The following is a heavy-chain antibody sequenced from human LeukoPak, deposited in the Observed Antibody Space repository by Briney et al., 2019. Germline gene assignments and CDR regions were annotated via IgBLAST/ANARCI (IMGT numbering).Heavy chain of an antibody. D-gene: IGHD6-6*01. Sequence: SETLSLTCTVSGGSVSSPDSYWSWIRQPPGKGLEWIGNVYYIGTTSYNSSLKTRVTISVDKSKNHFSLILTSVTAADTAVYFCARNTSSSPWFDPWDQGTLVTVSS. CDR2: VYYIGTT. CDR1: GGSVSSPDSY. V-gene: IGHV4-61*03. CDR3: ARNTSSSPWFDP. J-gene: IGHJ5*02.